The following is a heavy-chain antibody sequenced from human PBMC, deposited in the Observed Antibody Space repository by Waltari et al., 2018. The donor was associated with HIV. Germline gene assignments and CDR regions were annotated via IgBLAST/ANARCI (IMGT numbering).Heavy chain of an antibody. CDR1: GYSFINYD. V-gene: IGHV1-8*01. CDR3: ARGVNAVGATHWFDP. CDR2: MNPSSRNT. J-gene: IGHJ5*02. D-gene: IGHD1-26*01. Sequence: QVQLVQSGAEVKKPGASVKVYCKASGYSFINYDINWVRQATGQGLEWMGWMNPSSRNTGYAQKFQGRVTMTRDTSINTAYMELTSLRSEDTAVYYCARGVNAVGATHWFDPWGQGTLVTVSS.